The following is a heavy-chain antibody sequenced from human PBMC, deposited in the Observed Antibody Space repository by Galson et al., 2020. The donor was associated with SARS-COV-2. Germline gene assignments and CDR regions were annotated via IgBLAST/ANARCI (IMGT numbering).Heavy chain of an antibody. CDR3: ATSVVVVAPNPYYYGMDV. J-gene: IGHJ6*02. CDR2: IYSGFGT. D-gene: IGHD2-15*01. V-gene: IGHV3-53*01. Sequence: GESLKISCAASGFTVSSNYMSWVRQAPGKGLEWVSVIYSGFGTYYADSVKGRFTISRDNSKNTVYLQINSLRAEDTAVYYCATSVVVVAPNPYYYGMDVWGQGTTVTVSS. CDR1: GFTVSSNY.